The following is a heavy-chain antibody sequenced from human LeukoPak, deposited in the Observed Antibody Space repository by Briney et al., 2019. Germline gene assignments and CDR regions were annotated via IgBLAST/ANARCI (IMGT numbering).Heavy chain of an antibody. CDR3: AKSMTLQWRGFFDL. J-gene: IGHJ2*01. CDR1: GFTFSSSA. V-gene: IGHV3-23*01. D-gene: IGHD6-19*01. Sequence: KSGGSLRLSCAASGFTFSSSAMSWVRQAPGKGLEWVSTISDGGANTYYADSVRGRFTISRDNSKNTLYLQKNSLRADDTAIYYCAKSMTLQWRGFFDLWGRGTHVTVSS. CDR2: ISDGGANT.